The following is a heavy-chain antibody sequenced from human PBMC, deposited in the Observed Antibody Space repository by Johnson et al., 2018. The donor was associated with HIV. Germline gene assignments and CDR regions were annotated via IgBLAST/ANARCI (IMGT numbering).Heavy chain of an antibody. CDR2: ISGSGGSS. CDR3: AREELEPDVFDS. D-gene: IGHD1-1*01. V-gene: IGHV3-23*04. J-gene: IGHJ3*02. CDR1: GFTFSSSA. Sequence: VQLVESGGALVQPGGSLRLSCAASGFTFSSSAMSWVRQALGNGLEWVSAISGSGGSSYYADSVKGRFTISRDNSKNTLYLQMNSLRAEDTAVYYCAREELEPDVFDSWGQGTMVTVAS.